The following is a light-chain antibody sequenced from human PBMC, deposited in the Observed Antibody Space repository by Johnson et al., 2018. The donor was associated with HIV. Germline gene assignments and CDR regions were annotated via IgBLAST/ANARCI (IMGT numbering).Light chain of an antibody. Sequence: QSVLTQPPSVSAAPGQKVTFSCSGSTSNIGNNDVSWYRHLPGTAPKLLIYDNNKRPSGTPDRFSGSKSGTSATLGITGLQTGDEADYYCGTWDSSLSVYVFGSGTKVTVL. J-gene: IGLJ1*01. CDR1: TSNIGNND. CDR3: GTWDSSLSVYV. V-gene: IGLV1-51*01. CDR2: DNN.